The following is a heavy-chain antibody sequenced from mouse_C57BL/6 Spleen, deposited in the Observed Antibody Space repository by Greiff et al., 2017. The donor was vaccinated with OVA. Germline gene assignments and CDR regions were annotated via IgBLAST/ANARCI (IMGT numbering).Heavy chain of an antibody. V-gene: IGHV1-64*01. CDR2: IHPNSGST. D-gene: IGHD1-1*01. CDR3: ARLGYGSSPLDY. CDR1: GYTFTSYW. J-gene: IGHJ2*01. Sequence: QVQLQQPGAELVKPGASVKLSCKASGYTFTSYWMHWVKQRPGQGLEWIGMIHPNSGSTNYNEKFKSKATLTVDKSSSTAYMQLSSLTSKNSAVYSCARLGYGSSPLDYWGQGTTLTVSS.